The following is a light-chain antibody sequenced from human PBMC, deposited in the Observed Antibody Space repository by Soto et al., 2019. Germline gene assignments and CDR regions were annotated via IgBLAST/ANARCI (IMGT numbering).Light chain of an antibody. CDR3: QHYGGSPWT. CDR2: GAS. CDR1: QSVSSNY. J-gene: IGKJ1*01. Sequence: EIVLTQSPGTLSLSPGERATLSCRASQSVSSNYLAWYQQKPGQAPRLLIYGASSRATGIPDRFSGSGSGTDFTLTISRLEPEDFAVYYCQHYGGSPWTFGQGTKG. V-gene: IGKV3-20*01.